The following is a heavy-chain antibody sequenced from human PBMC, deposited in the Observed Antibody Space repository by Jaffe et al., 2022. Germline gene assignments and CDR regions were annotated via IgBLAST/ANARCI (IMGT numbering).Heavy chain of an antibody. V-gene: IGHV4-38-2*01. CDR1: GYSISSGYY. J-gene: IGHJ4*02. CDR2: IYHSGST. D-gene: IGHD3-10*01. Sequence: QVQLQESGPGLVKPSETLSLTCAVSGYSISSGYYWGWIRQPPGKGLEWIGSIYHSGSTYYNPSLKSRVTISVDTSKNQFSLKLSSVTAADTAVYYCARHHYYGSAQDYWGQGTLVTVSS. CDR3: ARHHYYGSAQDY.